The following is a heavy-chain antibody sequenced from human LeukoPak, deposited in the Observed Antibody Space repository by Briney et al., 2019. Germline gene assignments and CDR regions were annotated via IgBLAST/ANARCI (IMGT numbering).Heavy chain of an antibody. J-gene: IGHJ6*03. CDR1: GGSISSGSYY. CDR3: ARELGDIVVVPAADNYYYYYYMDV. D-gene: IGHD2-2*01. V-gene: IGHV4-61*02. Sequence: KPSETLSLTCTVSGGSISSGSYYWSWIRQPAGKGLEWIGRIYTSGSTNYNPSLKSRVTISVDTSKNQFSLKLSSVTAADTAVYYCARELGDIVVVPAADNYYYYYYMDVWGKGTTVTISS. CDR2: IYTSGST.